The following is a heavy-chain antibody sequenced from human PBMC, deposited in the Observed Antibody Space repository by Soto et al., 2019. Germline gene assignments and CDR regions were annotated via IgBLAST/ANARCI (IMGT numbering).Heavy chain of an antibody. CDR2: IKGDGTNT. CDR3: ARGLSGYYGFDY. Sequence: EVQLVESGGGLVQFGGPLRLSCAASGFTFSSYWMHWVRQVPGKGLVWVSRIKGDGTNTGYADSVKGRFTISRDNVKNTLYLQMNSLRAEDTAVYYCARGLSGYYGFDYWGQGTLVTVSS. J-gene: IGHJ4*02. CDR1: GFTFSSYW. V-gene: IGHV3-74*01. D-gene: IGHD5-12*01.